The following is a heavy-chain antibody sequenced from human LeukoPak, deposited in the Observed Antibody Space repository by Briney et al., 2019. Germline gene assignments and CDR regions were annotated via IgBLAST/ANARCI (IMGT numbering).Heavy chain of an antibody. CDR1: GGSISSYY. CDR2: IYYSGST. J-gene: IGHJ4*02. V-gene: IGHV4-59*12. D-gene: IGHD2-2*02. CDR3: ARRGVRGYCSSTSCYTPFDY. Sequence: SETLSLTCTVSGGSISSYYWSWIRQPPGKGLEWIGYIYYSGSTNYNPSLESRVTISVDTSKNQFSLKLSSVTAADTAVYHCARRGVRGYCSSTSCYTPFDYWGQGSLVTVSS.